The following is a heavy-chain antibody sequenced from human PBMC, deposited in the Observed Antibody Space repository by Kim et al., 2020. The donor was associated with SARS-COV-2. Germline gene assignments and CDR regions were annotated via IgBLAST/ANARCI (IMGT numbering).Heavy chain of an antibody. V-gene: IGHV1-69*13. CDR1: GGTFSSYA. D-gene: IGHD6-19*01. J-gene: IGHJ4*02. CDR3: ARDGKHWAVGKWLVPGSFDY. Sequence: SVKVSCKASGGTFSSYAISWVRQAPGQGLEWMGGIIPIFGTANYAQKFQGRVTITADESTSTAYMELSSLRSEDTAVYYCARDGKHWAVGKWLVPGSFDYWGQGTLVTVSS. CDR2: IIPIFGTA.